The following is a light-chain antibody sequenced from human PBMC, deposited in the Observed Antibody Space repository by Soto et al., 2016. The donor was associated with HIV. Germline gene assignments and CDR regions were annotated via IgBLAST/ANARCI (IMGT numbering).Light chain of an antibody. Sequence: DILMTQSPSSLSAAVGDSVTITCRASQDITNYLAWYQQKPGKVPKLLIHAASTLESGVPSRFRGSGYGTHFTLTITSLQPEDVATYYCQKYTSAPLTFGGGPRWRSN. CDR2: AAS. CDR1: QDITNY. CDR3: QKYTSAPLT. V-gene: IGKV1-27*01. J-gene: IGKJ4*01.